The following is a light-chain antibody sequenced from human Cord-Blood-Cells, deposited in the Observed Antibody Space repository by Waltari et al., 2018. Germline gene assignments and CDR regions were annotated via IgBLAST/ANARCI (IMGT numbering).Light chain of an antibody. V-gene: IGKV3-20*01. J-gene: IGKJ2*01. CDR1: QSVSSSY. Sequence: IVLTQSPGTLSLSPGERATLSCRASQSVSSSYLAWDQQKPGQAPRLRIYGASSRATGIPDRFSASGSGTDFTLTISRLEPEDFAVYYCQQYGSSPYTFGQGTKLEIK. CDR3: QQYGSSPYT. CDR2: GAS.